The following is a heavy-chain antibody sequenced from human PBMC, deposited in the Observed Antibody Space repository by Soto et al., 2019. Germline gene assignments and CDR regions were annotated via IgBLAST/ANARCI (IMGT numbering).Heavy chain of an antibody. D-gene: IGHD3-16*02. Sequence: EVQLVESGGGLVKPGGSLRLSCAASGFTFSNAWMSWVRQAPGKGLEWVGRIKSKTDGGTTDYAAPVKGRFTISRDDSKNTLYLQMNSLKTEDTAVYYCTTAKYYDYVWGSYRYIVYWGQGTLVTVSS. V-gene: IGHV3-15*01. CDR2: IKSKTDGGTT. CDR1: GFTFSNAW. J-gene: IGHJ4*02. CDR3: TTAKYYDYVWGSYRYIVY.